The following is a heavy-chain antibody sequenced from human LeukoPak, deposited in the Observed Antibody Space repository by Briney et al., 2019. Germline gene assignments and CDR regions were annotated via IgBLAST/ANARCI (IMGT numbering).Heavy chain of an antibody. D-gene: IGHD6-19*01. CDR2: INTDGRST. CDR1: GFTFSNCW. Sequence: GGSLRLSCAASGFTFSNCWMHWVRQAPGKGLVWVSRINTDGRSTSYVDSVKGRFTISRDNAKNSLYLQMDSLRAEDTAIYYCARCSGWAFKNWGQGNLVTVSS. CDR3: ARCSGWAFKN. V-gene: IGHV3-74*01. J-gene: IGHJ4*02.